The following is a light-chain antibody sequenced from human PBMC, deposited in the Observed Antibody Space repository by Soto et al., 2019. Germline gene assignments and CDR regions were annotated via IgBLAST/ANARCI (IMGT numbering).Light chain of an antibody. CDR1: SREVGAYNY. V-gene: IGLV2-14*03. Sequence: QSVLTQPASVSGSPGQTIAISCTGTSREVGAYNYVSWYQQHPGKAPKLIVYDVRNRPSGVSNRFSGCQSGNTASLTISGLQAEDEADYYCSSYTTSSTYLFGTGTKVTVL. CDR3: SSYTTSSTYL. CDR2: DVR. J-gene: IGLJ1*01.